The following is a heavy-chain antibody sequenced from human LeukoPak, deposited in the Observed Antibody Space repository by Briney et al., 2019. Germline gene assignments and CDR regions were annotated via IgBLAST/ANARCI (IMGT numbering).Heavy chain of an antibody. CDR2: MNPNSGNT. D-gene: IGHD3-10*01. V-gene: IGHV1-8*01. J-gene: IGHJ6*03. Sequence: ASVKVSCKASGYTFTSYDINWVRQATGQGLEWMGWMNPNSGNTGYAQKFQGRVTMTRNTSISTAYMGLSSLRSEDTAVYYCARRSGYYYYYYMDVWGKGTTVTVSS. CDR3: ARRSGYYYYYYMDV. CDR1: GYTFTSYD.